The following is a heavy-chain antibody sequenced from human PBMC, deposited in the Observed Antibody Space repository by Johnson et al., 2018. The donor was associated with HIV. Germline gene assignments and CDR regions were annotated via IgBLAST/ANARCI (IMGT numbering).Heavy chain of an antibody. J-gene: IGHJ3*02. V-gene: IGHV3-15*01. D-gene: IGHD1-26*01. CDR1: GFTFSNAW. Sequence: VQLVESGGGLVKPGGSLRLSCAASGFTFSNAWMSWVRQAPGKGLEWVGRIKSKTDGGTTDYTAPVTGRFTISRDDSKNTLYLLMNSLKTDDTAVYYCTTGPVGGTKGGGAFDIWGLGTMVTVSS. CDR3: TTGPVGGTKGGGAFDI. CDR2: IKSKTDGGTT.